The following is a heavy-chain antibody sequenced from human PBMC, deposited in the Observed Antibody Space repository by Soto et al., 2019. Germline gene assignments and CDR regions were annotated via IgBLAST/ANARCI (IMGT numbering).Heavy chain of an antibody. J-gene: IGHJ5*02. CDR1: GFTFSRHW. CDR3: ARIISRGSFDP. V-gene: IGHV3-7*01. D-gene: IGHD2-15*01. CDR2: VNQNGNEK. Sequence: GWSLRLSCEASGFTFSRHWMIWVRQAPGKGLEWVASVNQNGNEKYHVDSVMGRFTISRDNAKNSLFLQMNSLTVEDTAVYHCARIISRGSFDPWGQGTQVTVSS.